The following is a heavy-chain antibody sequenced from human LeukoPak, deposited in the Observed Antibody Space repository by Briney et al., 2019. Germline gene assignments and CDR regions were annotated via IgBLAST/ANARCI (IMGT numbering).Heavy chain of an antibody. V-gene: IGHV1-46*01. CDR3: ARGFYYDTGGFYPGGDY. D-gene: IGHD3-22*01. Sequence: ASVKVSCKASGYTFTSYYMHWVRQAPGQGLEWMGIINPSSGSTTYAQKFQGRVTMTRDTSTNTVYVELSSLRSEGTAVYYCARGFYYDTGGFYPGGDYWGQGTLVTVSS. J-gene: IGHJ4*02. CDR2: INPSSGST. CDR1: GYTFTSYY.